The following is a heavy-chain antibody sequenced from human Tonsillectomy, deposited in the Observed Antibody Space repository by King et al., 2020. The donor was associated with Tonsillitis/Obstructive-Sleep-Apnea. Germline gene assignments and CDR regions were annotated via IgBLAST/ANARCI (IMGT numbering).Heavy chain of an antibody. Sequence: VQLVESGGGLVKPGGSLRLSCAASGFTFNSYNMNWVRQAPGKGLEWVSSITSSSSNIYNADSVKGRFTISRDNAKNSLYLQMNSLGAEDTAVYFCARDREYCSGGSCYSGPYWFDPWGQGTLVTVSS. J-gene: IGHJ5*02. D-gene: IGHD2-15*01. CDR2: ITSSSSNI. CDR3: ARDREYCSGGSCYSGPYWFDP. V-gene: IGHV3-21*01. CDR1: GFTFNSYN.